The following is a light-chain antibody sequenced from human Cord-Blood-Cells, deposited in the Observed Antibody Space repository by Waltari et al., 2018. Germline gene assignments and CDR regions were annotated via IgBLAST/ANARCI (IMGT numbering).Light chain of an antibody. CDR1: QSIRSW. V-gene: IGKV1-5*01. CDR2: DAS. Sequence: DIQMTQSPSTLSASVGDRVNITCRASQSIRSWLAWYQHKPGKAPKRLIYDASILESGVPARFSGSVSGTEFTLTISSLQPDDFATYYCQQYNSYSTFGQGTKVEIK. J-gene: IGKJ1*01. CDR3: QQYNSYST.